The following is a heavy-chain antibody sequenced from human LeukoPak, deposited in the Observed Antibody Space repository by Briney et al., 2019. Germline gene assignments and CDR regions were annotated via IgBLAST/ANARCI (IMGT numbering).Heavy chain of an antibody. CDR1: GFTFNKHW. CDR3: ARGRPHLLPDS. Sequence: GGSLRLPCAASGFTFNKHWIHWVRQAPGKGVVWVSRVDSDGGGTTFVDSVKGRFTISRDNAKNTVYLQMSSLRVEDTAVYYCARGRPHLLPDSWGQGTLVTVSS. V-gene: IGHV3-74*01. CDR2: VDSDGGGT. D-gene: IGHD2-15*01. J-gene: IGHJ4*02.